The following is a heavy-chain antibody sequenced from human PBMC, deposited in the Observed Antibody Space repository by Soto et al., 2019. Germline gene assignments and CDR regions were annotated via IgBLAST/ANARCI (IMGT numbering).Heavy chain of an antibody. CDR1: GYPVTAYY. Sequence: QLHSVQSGAVVKKPGASVTVSCSASGYPVTAYYMHWVRQAPGRGLEWMGGINPATGAAKYTQTFQGRVTKTRDTSTSTVFMELSGLTSEDTAVFYCARGGGVGVAGSAAFDMWGQGTLVTVSS. J-gene: IGHJ3*02. CDR2: INPATGAA. CDR3: ARGGGVGVAGSAAFDM. D-gene: IGHD3-3*01. V-gene: IGHV1-2*02.